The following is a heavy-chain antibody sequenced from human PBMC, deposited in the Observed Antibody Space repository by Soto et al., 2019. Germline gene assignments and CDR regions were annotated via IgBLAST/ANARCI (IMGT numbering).Heavy chain of an antibody. CDR3: AKVGFIAAAVPGDWFDP. D-gene: IGHD6-13*01. J-gene: IGHJ5*02. CDR2: ISGSGGST. V-gene: IGHV3-23*01. Sequence: EVQLLESGGGLVQPGGSLRLSCAASGFTFSSYAMSWVRQAPGKGLEWVSAISGSGGSTYYADSVKGRFTISRDNSKNTLYLQMNSLRAEDTAVYYCAKVGFIAAAVPGDWFDPWGQGTLVTVSS. CDR1: GFTFSSYA.